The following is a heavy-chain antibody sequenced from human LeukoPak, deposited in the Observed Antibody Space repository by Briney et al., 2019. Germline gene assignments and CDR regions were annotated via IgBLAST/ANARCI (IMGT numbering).Heavy chain of an antibody. CDR1: GFTVSSNY. J-gene: IGHJ3*02. CDR2: FYSGGST. CDR3: ARDLLDDI. Sequence: GGSLRLSCSASGFTVSSNYMSWVRQAPGKGLEWVSVFYSGGSTYYADSVKGRFTICRDNSKNTLYPQMNSLRAEDTAVYYCARDLLDDIWGQGTMVTVSS. V-gene: IGHV3-53*01. D-gene: IGHD3/OR15-3a*01.